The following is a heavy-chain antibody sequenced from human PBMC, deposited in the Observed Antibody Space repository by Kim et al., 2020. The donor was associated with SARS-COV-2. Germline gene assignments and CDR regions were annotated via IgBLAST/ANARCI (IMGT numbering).Heavy chain of an antibody. J-gene: IGHJ5*02. V-gene: IGHV4-39*01. CDR3: ARGRFGVVTGGFDP. Sequence: SETLSLTCTVSGGSISSSSYYWGWIRQPPGKGLEWIGRLYYSGSTYYNPSLKSRVTISVDTSKNQFSLKLSSVTAEDTAVYYCARGRFGVVTGGFDPWVQGTLVTVSS. CDR2: LYYSGST. CDR1: GGSISSSSYY. D-gene: IGHD3-3*01.